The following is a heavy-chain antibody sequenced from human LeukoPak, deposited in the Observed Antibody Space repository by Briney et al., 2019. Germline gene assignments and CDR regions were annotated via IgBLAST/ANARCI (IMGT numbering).Heavy chain of an antibody. J-gene: IGHJ4*02. Sequence: ASVKVSCKASGYTFTSYGISWVRQAPGQGLEWMGWISAYNGNTNYAQKLQGRVTMTTDTSTSTAYMELRSLRSDDTAVYYRARVRDTYYYDSSGYWDFDYWGQGTLVTVSS. D-gene: IGHD3-22*01. CDR1: GYTFTSYG. CDR2: ISAYNGNT. CDR3: ARVRDTYYYDSSGYWDFDY. V-gene: IGHV1-18*01.